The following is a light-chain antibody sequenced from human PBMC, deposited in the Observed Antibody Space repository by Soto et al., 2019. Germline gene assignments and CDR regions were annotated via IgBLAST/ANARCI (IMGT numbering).Light chain of an antibody. Sequence: DIQMTQSPSSLSASVGDRVSITCRASQSSSRYLNWYQQKPGKAPKLLISAASSLQSGVPSRFSGSGSGTDFTLTITSLQPDDFATYYCQRSDSIPPAFGGGTKVDI. V-gene: IGKV1-39*01. CDR1: QSSSRY. CDR2: AAS. J-gene: IGKJ4*01. CDR3: QRSDSIPPA.